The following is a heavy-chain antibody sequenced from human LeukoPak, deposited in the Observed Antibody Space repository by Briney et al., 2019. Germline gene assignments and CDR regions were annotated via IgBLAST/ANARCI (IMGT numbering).Heavy chain of an antibody. D-gene: IGHD7-27*01. CDR2: FATGSSNYI. V-gene: IGHV3-21*01. CDR1: GFTFSIYT. J-gene: IGHJ4*02. CDR3: ARDAPGSHFDY. Sequence: GGSLRLSCAASGFTFSIYTMNWVRQAPGKGLEWVSTFATGSSNYIHYADSVKGRFTISRDNAKNSLYLQMNSLRAEDTAVYYCARDAPGSHFDYWGRGTLVTVSS.